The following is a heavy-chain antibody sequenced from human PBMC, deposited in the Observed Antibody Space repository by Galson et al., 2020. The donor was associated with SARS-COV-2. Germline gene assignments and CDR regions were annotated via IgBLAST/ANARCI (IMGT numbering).Heavy chain of an antibody. Sequence: SETLSLTCTVSGGSVSSDSPYWSWLRQPPGKGLEWIGYIYHSGSTYYHPSLKSRVTVSVDTSKNQFSLKLTSMTAADTAVYYCARVGGEADWYFDLWGRGTVVTVSS. CDR1: GGSVSSDSPY. J-gene: IGHJ2*01. V-gene: IGHV4-61*01. CDR2: IYHSGST. D-gene: IGHD3-3*01. CDR3: ARVGGEADWYFDL.